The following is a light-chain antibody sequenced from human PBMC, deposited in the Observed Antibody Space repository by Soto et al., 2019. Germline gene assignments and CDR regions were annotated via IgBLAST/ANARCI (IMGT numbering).Light chain of an antibody. Sequence: QSVLTQPPSASGTPGQRVTISFSGSNSNIGSNTVNWFQQLPGAAPKLLIHSDNQRPSGVPDRFSGSKSGTSASLAISGLQSEDEADFYCAAWDDSLNSYVFGIGTKLTVL. V-gene: IGLV1-44*01. J-gene: IGLJ1*01. CDR3: AAWDDSLNSYV. CDR2: SDN. CDR1: NSNIGSNT.